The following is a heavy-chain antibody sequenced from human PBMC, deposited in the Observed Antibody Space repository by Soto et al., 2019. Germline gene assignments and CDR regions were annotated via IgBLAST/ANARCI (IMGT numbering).Heavy chain of an antibody. V-gene: IGHV3-30*18. CDR3: AKAGPHAHYYYYYGMDV. CDR2: ISYDGSNK. Sequence: PGGSLRLSCAASGFTFSSYGMHWVRQAPGKGLEWAAVISYDGSNKYYADSVKGRFTISRDNSKNTLYLQMNSLRAEDTAVYYCAKAGPHAHYYYYYGMDVWGQGTTVTVSS. D-gene: IGHD3-10*01. J-gene: IGHJ6*02. CDR1: GFTFSSYG.